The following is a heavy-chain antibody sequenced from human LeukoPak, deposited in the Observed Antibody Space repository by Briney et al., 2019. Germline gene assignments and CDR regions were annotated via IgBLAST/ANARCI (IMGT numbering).Heavy chain of an antibody. CDR1: GYTFTSYY. J-gene: IGHJ4*02. CDR3: AKPRAHKWFGGSNYFDY. CDR2: INPSGGST. V-gene: IGHV1-46*01. D-gene: IGHD3-10*01. Sequence: ASVKVSCKASGYTFTSYYMHWVRQAPGQGLEWMGIINPSGGSTSYAQKFQGRVTMTRDMSTSTVYMELSSLRAEDTAVYYCAKPRAHKWFGGSNYFDYWGQGTLVTVSS.